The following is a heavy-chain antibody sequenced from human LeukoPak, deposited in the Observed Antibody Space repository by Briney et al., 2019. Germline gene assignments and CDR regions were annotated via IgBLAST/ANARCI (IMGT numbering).Heavy chain of an antibody. CDR1: GLTFSSYW. D-gene: IGHD6-19*01. Sequence: GGSLRLSCAASGLTFSSYWMSWVRQAPGKGLEWVANIKQDGSEKYYVDSVKGRFTISRDNAKNSLYLQMNSLRAEDTAVYYCARKVAVADYWGQGTLVTVSS. CDR2: IKQDGSEK. V-gene: IGHV3-7*01. J-gene: IGHJ4*02. CDR3: ARKVAVADY.